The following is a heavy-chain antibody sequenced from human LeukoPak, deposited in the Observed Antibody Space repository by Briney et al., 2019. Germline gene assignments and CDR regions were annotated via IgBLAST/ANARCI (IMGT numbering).Heavy chain of an antibody. V-gene: IGHV3-48*01. D-gene: IGHD4-17*01. CDR1: GFRFSDFS. CDR2: ISSSNNI. CDR3: GRGNGDYGGVDY. J-gene: IGHJ4*02. Sequence: PGGSLRLSCAVSGFRFSDFSINWVRQAPGKGLEWVSYISSSNNIYYADSAKGRFTISRDNGKNSVWLQMNNLRAEDTAVYHCGRGNGDYGGVDYWGQGTLVTVSS.